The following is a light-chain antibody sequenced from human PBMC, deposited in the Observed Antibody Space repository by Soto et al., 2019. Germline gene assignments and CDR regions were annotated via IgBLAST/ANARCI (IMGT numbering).Light chain of an antibody. CDR2: ATS. CDR3: QQSDSVPYT. Sequence: DIQMTQSPSSMYASVGDRVTITCRASQNIGNYLHWYQQQPGKAPKLLIRATSTLQSGVPSTFSGSGSGTYFTLTISCLQSADFATYYCQQSDSVPYTFGQGTKVEMK. CDR1: QNIGNY. V-gene: IGKV1-39*01. J-gene: IGKJ2*01.